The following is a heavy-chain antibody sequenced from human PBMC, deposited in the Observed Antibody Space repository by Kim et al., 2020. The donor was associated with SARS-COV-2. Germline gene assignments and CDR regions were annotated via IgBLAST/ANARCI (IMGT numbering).Heavy chain of an antibody. V-gene: IGHV3-48*02. Sequence: GGSLRLSCAASGFTFSSYSMNWVRQAPGKGLEWVSYISSSSSTTYYADSVKGRFTISRDNAKNTLYLQMNSLRDEDTAVYYCAREMEYSSSWHDYWGQGTIVTVSS. CDR1: GFTFSSYS. J-gene: IGHJ4*02. CDR2: ISSSSSTT. CDR3: AREMEYSSSWHDY. D-gene: IGHD6-13*01.